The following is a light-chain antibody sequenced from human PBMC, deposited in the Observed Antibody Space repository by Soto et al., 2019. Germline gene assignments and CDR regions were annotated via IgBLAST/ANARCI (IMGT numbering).Light chain of an antibody. J-gene: IGKJ3*01. CDR1: QSVGSF. CDR2: DAS. Sequence: EIVLTQSPATLSLSPGGRATLSCRASQSVGSFLAWYQQNSGQAPRLLIYDASNRAPGITTRFSGSGSGTVITLPVRNQDPEDFAVFFRQHRSNWLRTCGSGAKGDIK. V-gene: IGKV3-11*01. CDR3: QHRSNWLRT.